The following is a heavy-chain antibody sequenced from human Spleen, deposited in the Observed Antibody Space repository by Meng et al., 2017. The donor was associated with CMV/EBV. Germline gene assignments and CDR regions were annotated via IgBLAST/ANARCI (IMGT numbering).Heavy chain of an antibody. Sequence: SETLSLTCTVSGCSISSSSYYWGWIRQPPGKGLEWIGSIYYSGSTYYNPSLKSRVTISVDTSKDQFSLKLSSVTAADTAVYYGARGGGGYCSGGSCQFDPWGQGTLVTVSS. D-gene: IGHD2-15*01. CDR3: ARGGGGYCSGGSCQFDP. CDR1: GCSISSSSYY. CDR2: IYYSGST. J-gene: IGHJ5*02. V-gene: IGHV4-39*07.